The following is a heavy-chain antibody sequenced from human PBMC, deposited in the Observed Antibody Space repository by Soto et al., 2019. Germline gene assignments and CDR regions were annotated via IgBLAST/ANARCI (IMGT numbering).Heavy chain of an antibody. V-gene: IGHV3-23*01. Sequence: GGSLRLSCAASGFTFSSYAMSWVRQAPGKGLEWVSAISGSGGSTYYADSVKGRFTISRDNSKNTLYLQMNSLRAEDTAVYYCADTMVRGVTTRDFDYWGQGTLVTVSS. CDR2: ISGSGGST. J-gene: IGHJ4*02. CDR1: GFTFSSYA. CDR3: ADTMVRGVTTRDFDY. D-gene: IGHD3-10*01.